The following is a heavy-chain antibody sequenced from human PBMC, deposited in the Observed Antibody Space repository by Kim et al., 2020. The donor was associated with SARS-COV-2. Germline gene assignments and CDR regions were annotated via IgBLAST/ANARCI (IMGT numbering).Heavy chain of an antibody. D-gene: IGHD6-13*01. Sequence: ASVKVSCKASGYTFTSYAMNWVRQAPGQGLEWMGWINTNTGNPTYAQGFTGRFVFSLYTSVSTAYLQISSLKAEDTAVYYCARDKIAAAGAPVDYWGQGTLVTVSS. CDR2: INTNTGNP. CDR1: GYTFTSYA. J-gene: IGHJ4*02. V-gene: IGHV7-4-1*02. CDR3: ARDKIAAAGAPVDY.